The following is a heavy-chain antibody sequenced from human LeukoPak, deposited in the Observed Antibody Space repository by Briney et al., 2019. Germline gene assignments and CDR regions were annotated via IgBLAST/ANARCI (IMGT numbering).Heavy chain of an antibody. CDR1: GGSISSNNW. Sequence: SETLSLTCAVSGGSISSNNWWSWVRQPPGKGLEWIGEIYHSGSTNYNPSLKSRVTISVDKSKNQFSLKLSSVTAADTAVYYCASGGGSSWYGNWFDPWGQGTLVTVSS. CDR2: IYHSGST. J-gene: IGHJ5*02. D-gene: IGHD6-13*01. V-gene: IGHV4-4*02. CDR3: ASGGGSSWYGNWFDP.